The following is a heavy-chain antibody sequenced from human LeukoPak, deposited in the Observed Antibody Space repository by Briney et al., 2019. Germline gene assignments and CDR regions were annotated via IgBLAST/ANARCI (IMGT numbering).Heavy chain of an antibody. Sequence: GGALRLSCPASGFTFSKYSLNWVLQAPAKGLEGVSSINSSSNYIYYAASVKRRFTISSDNAKNSLYLQMNSLRAEDTAVYYGARDLQEEDIVVVPAASDYWGQGTLVTVSS. V-gene: IGHV3-21*01. J-gene: IGHJ4*02. CDR1: GFTFSKYS. CDR3: ARDLQEEDIVVVPAASDY. CDR2: INSSSNYI. D-gene: IGHD2-2*01.